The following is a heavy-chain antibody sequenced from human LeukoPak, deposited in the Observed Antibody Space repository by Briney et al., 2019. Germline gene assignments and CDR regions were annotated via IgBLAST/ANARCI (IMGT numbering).Heavy chain of an antibody. J-gene: IGHJ4*02. CDR3: ARGGGYNDY. Sequence: ASVKVSCKSSGDSFTSYGIAWVRQAPGQGLEWMGWISAYNGNTNYAQRLQGRVTMTRDTSTITAYMELRSLKSDDTAVYYCARGGGYNDYWGQGTLVTVSS. D-gene: IGHD5-24*01. CDR2: ISAYNGNT. CDR1: GDSFTSYG. V-gene: IGHV1-18*01.